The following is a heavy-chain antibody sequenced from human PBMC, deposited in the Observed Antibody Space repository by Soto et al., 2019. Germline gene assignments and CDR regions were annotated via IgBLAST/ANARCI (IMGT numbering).Heavy chain of an antibody. CDR1: GGSISSGGYY. CDR3: ARAGHSSSSEGANWFDP. J-gene: IGHJ5*02. CDR2: IYYSGST. V-gene: IGHV4-31*03. D-gene: IGHD6-6*01. Sequence: SETLSLTCTVSGGSISSGGYYWSWIRQHPGKGLEWIGYIYYSGSTYYNTSLNSRVTISVDTSKNQFSLNLSFVTAADTAVDYCARAGHSSSSEGANWFDPWGQGTLVTVSS.